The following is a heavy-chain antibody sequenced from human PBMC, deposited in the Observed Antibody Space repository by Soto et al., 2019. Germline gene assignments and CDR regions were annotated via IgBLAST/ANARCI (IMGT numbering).Heavy chain of an antibody. V-gene: IGHV3-74*01. J-gene: IGHJ6*04. CDR2: IDNAGTDS. Sequence: EVQLVESGGGLVQPGGSLRLSCAASGFTLSGRSMHWVRQAPGKGLVWISGIDNAGTDSTYAADVKGRFPSSRDNAKNLLYLQINSLGVEDTAVYYCARGWFGPDVWGKGTTVTVSS. CDR1: GFTLSGRS. CDR3: ARGWFGPDV. D-gene: IGHD3-10*01.